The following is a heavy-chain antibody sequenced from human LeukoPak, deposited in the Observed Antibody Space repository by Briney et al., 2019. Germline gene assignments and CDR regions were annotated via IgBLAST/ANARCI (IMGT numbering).Heavy chain of an antibody. CDR3: ARDSLTGYSSSWCYDY. CDR2: MNPNSGNT. V-gene: IGHV1-8*03. D-gene: IGHD6-13*01. Sequence: ASVKVSCKASGYTFTSYDINWVRQATGQGLEWMGWMNPNSGNTGYAQKFQGRVTITRNTSISTAYMELSSLRSEDTAVYYCARDSLTGYSSSWCYDYWGQGTLVTVSS. CDR1: GYTFTSYD. J-gene: IGHJ4*02.